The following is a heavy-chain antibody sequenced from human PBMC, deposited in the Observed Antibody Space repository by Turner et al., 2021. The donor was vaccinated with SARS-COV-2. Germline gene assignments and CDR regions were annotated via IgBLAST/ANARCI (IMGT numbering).Heavy chain of an antibody. V-gene: IGHV3-9*01. CDR1: GFTFDDYA. Sequence: EVQLVESGGGLVPPGRSLRLSCAASGFTFDDYAMHWVRQAPGKGLEWVSGISWNSGSIGYADSVKGRFTISRDNAKNSLYLQMNSLRAEDTAVYYCARDADTTTFYWYFDLWGRGTLVSVSS. CDR3: ARDADTTTFYWYFDL. D-gene: IGHD1-26*01. J-gene: IGHJ2*01. CDR2: ISWNSGSI.